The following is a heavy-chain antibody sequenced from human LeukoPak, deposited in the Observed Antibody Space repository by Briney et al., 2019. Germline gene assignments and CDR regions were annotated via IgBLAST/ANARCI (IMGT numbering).Heavy chain of an antibody. D-gene: IGHD6-13*01. CDR2: INPYSGGT. V-gene: IGHV1-2*02. CDR3: ARGGQQLVRWREEQLDY. Sequence: ASVKVSCKASGYTFTGYYMHWVRQAPGQGPEWMGWINPYSGGTNYAQKFQGRVTMTRDTSISIAYMELSSLRSDDTAVFYCARGGQQLVRWREEQLDYWGQGTLVTVSS. CDR1: GYTFTGYY. J-gene: IGHJ4*02.